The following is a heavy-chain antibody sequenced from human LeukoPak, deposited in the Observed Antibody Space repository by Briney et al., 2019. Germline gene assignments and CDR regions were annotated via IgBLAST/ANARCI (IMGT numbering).Heavy chain of an antibody. CDR3: ARTAVAGSYYFDY. D-gene: IGHD6-19*01. J-gene: IGHJ4*02. CDR2: ISSSGSTI. Sequence: GGSLRLSCAASGFTFSDYYMSWIRQAPGKGLEWVSYISSSGSTIYYADSVKGRFTISRDNAKNSLYLQKNSLRAEDTAVYYCARTAVAGSYYFDYWGQGTLVTVSS. V-gene: IGHV3-11*01. CDR1: GFTFSDYY.